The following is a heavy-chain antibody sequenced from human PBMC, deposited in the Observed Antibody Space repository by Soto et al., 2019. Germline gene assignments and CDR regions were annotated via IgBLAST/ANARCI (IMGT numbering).Heavy chain of an antibody. CDR2: ISAYNGNT. J-gene: IGHJ4*02. CDR3: ARDSRQQLVRRLSDY. D-gene: IGHD6-13*01. V-gene: IGHV1-18*04. Sequence: ASVKVSCKASGYTFTSYGISWVRQAPGQGLEWMGWISAYNGNTNYAQKLQGRVTMTTDTSTSTAYMELRSLRSDDTAVYYCARDSRQQLVRRLSDYWGQGTLVTVSS. CDR1: GYTFTSYG.